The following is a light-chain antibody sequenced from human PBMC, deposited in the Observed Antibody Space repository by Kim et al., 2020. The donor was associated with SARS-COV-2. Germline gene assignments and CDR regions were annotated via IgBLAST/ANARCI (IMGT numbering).Light chain of an antibody. CDR2: DAS. CDR1: QISSK. CDR3: QQYDTSPKT. J-gene: IGKJ1*01. V-gene: IGKV3D-15*02. Sequence: SVSPGERATLSCRASQISSKLAWYQQKPGQAPRLLIYDASTRFTDIPARFSGSGSGTEFTLTISSLQSEDFAVYYCQQYDTSPKTFGQGTKVDIK.